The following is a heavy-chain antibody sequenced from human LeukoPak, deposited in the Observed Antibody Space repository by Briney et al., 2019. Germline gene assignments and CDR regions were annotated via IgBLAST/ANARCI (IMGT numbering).Heavy chain of an antibody. J-gene: IGHJ6*03. CDR2: ISAFNGDT. CDR3: ARGQQLADTGMDV. Sequence: ASVKVSCKASSYTFTSFGISWVRQAPGQGLEWMGWISAFNGDTSYAQKLQGRVTMTADTSTSTAYMELRNLRSDGTAGYYCARGQQLADTGMDVWGKGTTVTVSS. V-gene: IGHV1-18*01. CDR1: SYTFTSFG. D-gene: IGHD6-6*01.